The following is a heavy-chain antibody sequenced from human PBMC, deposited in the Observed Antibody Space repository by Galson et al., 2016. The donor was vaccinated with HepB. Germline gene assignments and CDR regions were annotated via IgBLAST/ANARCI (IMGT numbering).Heavy chain of an antibody. CDR2: XXPGDXDX. CDR3: ARHXGXCTPDACSPFGFDP. CDR1: XXNFXXXW. J-gene: IGHJ5*02. Sequence: SGXXXKKPGXXXKIXXXGSXXNFXXXWIXXVRXMXGKGLEWMGLXXPGDXDXRYSPSPQGQVTMSVDKSISTPYLQWSSLKASDTXTYYCARHXGXCTPDACSPFGFDPWGQGXXVTV. D-gene: IGHD3-10*02. V-gene: IGHV5-51*01.